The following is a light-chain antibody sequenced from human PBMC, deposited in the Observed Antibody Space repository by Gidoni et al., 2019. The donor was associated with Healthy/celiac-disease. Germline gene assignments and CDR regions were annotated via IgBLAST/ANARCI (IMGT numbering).Light chain of an antibody. V-gene: IGKV3-20*01. Sequence: IVLTQSPGTLSLSPGERATLSCRASQSVSSSYLAWYQQKPGQAPRLLIYGASSRATGIPDRFSGSGSGTDFTLTISRLEPEDFAVYYCQQYGSSPYTFGQGTKLEIQ. CDR2: GAS. CDR1: QSVSSSY. CDR3: QQYGSSPYT. J-gene: IGKJ2*01.